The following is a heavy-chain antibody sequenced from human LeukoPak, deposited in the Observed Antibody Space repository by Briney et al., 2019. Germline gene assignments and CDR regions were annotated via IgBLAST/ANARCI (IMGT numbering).Heavy chain of an antibody. J-gene: IGHJ2*01. Sequence: SGGSLRLSCAASGFTFSSYGMHWVRQAPGKGLEWVAFIRYDGSNKYYADSVKGRFTISRDNSKNTLYLQMNSLRAEDTAVYYCAKDLYDILTGPHWYFDLWGRGTLVTVSS. CDR2: IRYDGSNK. V-gene: IGHV3-30*02. CDR1: GFTFSSYG. CDR3: AKDLYDILTGPHWYFDL. D-gene: IGHD3-9*01.